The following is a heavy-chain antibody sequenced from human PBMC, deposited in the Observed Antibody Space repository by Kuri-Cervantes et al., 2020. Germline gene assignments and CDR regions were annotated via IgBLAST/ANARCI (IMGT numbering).Heavy chain of an antibody. CDR3: AKGIVATIAMDV. D-gene: IGHD5-12*01. CDR1: GFTFSSYA. J-gene: IGHJ6*03. Sequence: GGSLRLSCAASGFTFSSYAMHWVRQAPGKGLEWVTFIPRENNNKYYTDSVKGRFTISRDNSRDTLYLQMSNLRVEDTAVYYCAKGIVATIAMDVWGKGTTVTVSS. V-gene: IGHV3-30*02. CDR2: IPRENNNK.